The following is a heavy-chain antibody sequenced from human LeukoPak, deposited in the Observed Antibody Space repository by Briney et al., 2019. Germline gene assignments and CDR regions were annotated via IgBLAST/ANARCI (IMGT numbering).Heavy chain of an antibody. J-gene: IGHJ4*02. CDR1: GFTFDDYA. V-gene: IGHV3-9*01. CDR2: ISWNSGSI. Sequence: GGSLRLSWAASGFTFDDYAMHWVRQAPGKGLEWVAGISWNSGSIGYADSVTGQFNISRDNAKNSLYLHMNSLRAEDTALYYCAKDYVPVGSSWYGRYYFDYWGQGTLVTVSS. CDR3: AKDYVPVGSSWYGRYYFDY. D-gene: IGHD6-13*01.